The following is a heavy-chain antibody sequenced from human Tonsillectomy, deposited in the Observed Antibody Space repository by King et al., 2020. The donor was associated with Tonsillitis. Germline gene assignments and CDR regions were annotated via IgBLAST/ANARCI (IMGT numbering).Heavy chain of an antibody. V-gene: IGHV3-64D*06. CDR1: GFTFSAYA. Sequence: EVQLVESGGGLVQPGGSLRLSCSASGFTFSAYAMHWVRQAPGKGLEHVSAISSNGGSTYHPDSVKGRFTISRDNSKNTLYLQMSSLRTDDTAVYYCVKAAVPAAKGWWFDPWGQGTLVTVSS. D-gene: IGHD2-2*01. CDR2: ISSNGGST. J-gene: IGHJ5*02. CDR3: VKAAVPAAKGWWFDP.